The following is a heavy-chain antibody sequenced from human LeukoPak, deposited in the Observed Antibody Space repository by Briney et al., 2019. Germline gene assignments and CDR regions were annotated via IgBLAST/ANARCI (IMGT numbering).Heavy chain of an antibody. CDR3: ARHSSNYYYSYMDV. CDR1: GGTFSSYA. D-gene: IGHD6-19*01. V-gene: IGHV1-69*05. J-gene: IGHJ6*03. CDR2: VIPMFATA. Sequence: SVKVSCKASGGTFSSYAISWVRQAPGQGLEWIGRVIPMFATANYAQKFQGRVTITTDESTSTAYMELSSLRSEDTAMYYCARHSSNYYYSYMDVWGKGTTVTVSS.